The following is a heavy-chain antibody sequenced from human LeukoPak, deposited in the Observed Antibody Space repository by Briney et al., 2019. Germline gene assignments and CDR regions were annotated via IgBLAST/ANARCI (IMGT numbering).Heavy chain of an antibody. V-gene: IGHV4-34*01. D-gene: IGHD1-1*01. CDR3: ARGRQRPWGGGVFDY. CDR2: INHSGST. J-gene: IGHJ4*02. CDR1: VGSFSGYY. Sequence: SETLSLTCAVYVGSFSGYYWSWIRQPPGKGLEWIGEINHSGSTNYNPSLKSRVTISVDTSKNQFSLKLSSVTAADTAVYYCARGRQRPWGGGVFDYWGQGTLVTVSS.